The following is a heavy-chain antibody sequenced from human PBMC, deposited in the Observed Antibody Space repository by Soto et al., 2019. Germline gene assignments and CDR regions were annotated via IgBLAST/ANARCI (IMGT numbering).Heavy chain of an antibody. V-gene: IGHV3-48*02. D-gene: IGHD3-3*01. CDR1: GFTFSSYS. J-gene: IGHJ6*02. CDR2: ISSSSGTI. CDR3: AREDPWSANADDMDV. Sequence: EVQLVESGGGLVQPGGSLGLSCVASGFTFSSYSLNWVRQAPGKGLEWVSYISSSSGTIYYADSVKGRFTISRDNAVNSLYLQMNSLRDDDTAVYYCAREDPWSANADDMDVWGQGTTVTVSS.